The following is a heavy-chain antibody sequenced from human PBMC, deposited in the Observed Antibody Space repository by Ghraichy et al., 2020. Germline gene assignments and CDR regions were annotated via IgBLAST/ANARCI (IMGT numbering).Heavy chain of an antibody. V-gene: IGHV4-34*01. J-gene: IGHJ6*02. CDR3: ARATKYYYYYGMDV. Sequence: SETLSLTCAVYGGSFSGYYWSWIRQPPGKGLEWIGEINHSGSTNYNPSLKSRVTISVDTSKNQFSLKLSSVTAADTAVYYYARATKYYYYYGMDVWGQGTTVTVSS. D-gene: IGHD1-26*01. CDR1: GGSFSGYY. CDR2: INHSGST.